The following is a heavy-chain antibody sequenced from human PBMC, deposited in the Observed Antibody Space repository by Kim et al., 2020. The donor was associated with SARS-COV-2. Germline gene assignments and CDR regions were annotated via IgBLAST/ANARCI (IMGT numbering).Heavy chain of an antibody. CDR3: ARGRSVPILGGRGPPFDY. J-gene: IGHJ4*02. Sequence: SETLSLTCTVSGGSISSYYWSWIRQPPGKGLEWIGYIYYSGSTNYNPSLKSRVTISVDTSKNQFSLKLSSVTAADTAVYYCARGRSVPILGGRGPPFDYWGQGTLVTVSS. CDR2: IYYSGST. D-gene: IGHD3-3*01. V-gene: IGHV4-59*13. CDR1: GGSISSYY.